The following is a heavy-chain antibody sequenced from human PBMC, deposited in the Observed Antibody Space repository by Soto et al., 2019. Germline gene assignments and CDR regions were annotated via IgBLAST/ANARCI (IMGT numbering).Heavy chain of an antibody. J-gene: IGHJ6*01. D-gene: IGHD3-16*01. CDR3: ARGGKNIYVMDV. Sequence: EVQLVESGGGLVQPGGSLRLSCAPSEFSFSSHWMHWVRQAPGKGLVWVSRINGGGSSTSQAVSMEGRFSISRDNAKNIVYFEMDSLGGEETAVYYWARGGKNIYVMDVWGQGTKVTVSS. CDR2: INGGGSST. V-gene: IGHV3-74*01. CDR1: EFSFSSHW.